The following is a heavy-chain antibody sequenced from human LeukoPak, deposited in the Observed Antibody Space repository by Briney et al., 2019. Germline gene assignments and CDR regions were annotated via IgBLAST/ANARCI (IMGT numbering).Heavy chain of an antibody. V-gene: IGHV4-4*07. J-gene: IGHJ5*02. CDR2: IYTSGST. CDR1: GGSISSYY. Sequence: SETLSLTCTVAGGSISSYYWSWIRQPAGKGLEWNGRIYTSGSTYYNPSLKSRVTISVDTSKNQFSLKLSYVTAADTAVYYCARRDYYGSGIDWFDPWGQGTLVTVSS. D-gene: IGHD3-10*01. CDR3: ARRDYYGSGIDWFDP.